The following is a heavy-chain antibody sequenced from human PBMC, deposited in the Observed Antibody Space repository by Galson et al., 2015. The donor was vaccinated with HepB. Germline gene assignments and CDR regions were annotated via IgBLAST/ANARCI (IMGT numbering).Heavy chain of an antibody. J-gene: IGHJ6*02. D-gene: IGHD3-10*01. CDR2: INHSGST. CDR1: GGSFSGYY. CDR3: ARGGRRAGIDVRYGSGSYPYYYYYGMDV. Sequence: LSLTCAVYGGSFSGYYWSWIRQPPGKGLEWIGEINHSGSTNYNPSLKSRVTISVDTSKNQFSLKLSSVTAADTAVYYCARGGRRAGIDVRYGSGSYPYYYYYGMDVWGQGTTVTVSS. V-gene: IGHV4-34*01.